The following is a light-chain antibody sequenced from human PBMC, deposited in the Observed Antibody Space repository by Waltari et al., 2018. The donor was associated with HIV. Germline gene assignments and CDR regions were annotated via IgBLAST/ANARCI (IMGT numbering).Light chain of an antibody. CDR3: QAWDSSVV. CDR2: QDS. CDR1: KLGDKY. J-gene: IGLJ2*01. Sequence: SYELTQPPSVSVSPGQTASITCSGDKLGDKYACWYQQKPGQSPVLVIYQDSKRPSGIPERFAGSNSGNTATRTSSGTQAMEEADYYCQAWDSSVVFGGGTKLTVL. V-gene: IGLV3-1*01.